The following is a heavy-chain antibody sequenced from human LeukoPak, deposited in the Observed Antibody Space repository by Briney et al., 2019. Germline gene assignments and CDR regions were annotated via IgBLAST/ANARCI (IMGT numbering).Heavy chain of an antibody. CDR3: ARESSTSQTNLFDY. CDR2: IYYSGST. D-gene: IGHD6-6*01. Sequence: SETLSLTCTVSGGSISSYYWGWIRQPPGKGLEWIGYIYYSGSTNYNPSLKSRVTISVDTSKNQFSLKLSSVTAADTAIYYCARESSTSQTNLFDYWGQGTLVTVSS. J-gene: IGHJ4*02. V-gene: IGHV4-59*01. CDR1: GGSISSYY.